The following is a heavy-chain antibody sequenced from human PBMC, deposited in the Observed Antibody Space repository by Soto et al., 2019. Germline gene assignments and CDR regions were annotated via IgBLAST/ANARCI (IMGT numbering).Heavy chain of an antibody. CDR2: IWYDGSNK. V-gene: IGHV3-33*01. Sequence: QVQLVESGGGVVQPGRSLRLSCAASGFTFSSYGMHWVRQAPGKGLEWVAVIWYDGSNKYYADSVKGRFTISRDNSKNTLYLQMNSRSAEDTSVYYCARGCSSTSCYVGLDYYYYYGMDVWGPGTTVTVSS. J-gene: IGHJ6*02. D-gene: IGHD2-2*01. CDR1: GFTFSSYG. CDR3: ARGCSSTSCYVGLDYYYYYGMDV.